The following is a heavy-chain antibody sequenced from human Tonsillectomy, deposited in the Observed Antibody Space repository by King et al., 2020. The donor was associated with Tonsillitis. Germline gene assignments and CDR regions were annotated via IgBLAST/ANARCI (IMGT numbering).Heavy chain of an antibody. CDR1: GFTFSSYG. CDR3: ARGSYCSSTSCYRDAFEI. J-gene: IGHJ3*02. V-gene: IGHV3-33*01. Sequence: VQLVESGGGVVQPGRSLRLSCAASGFTFSSYGMHWVRQAPGKGLEWVAVIWYDGSNKYYADSVKGRFTISRDNSKNTLYLQRNSLRAEDTAVYYCARGSYCSSTSCYRDAFEIWGQGTMVTVSS. D-gene: IGHD2-2*02. CDR2: IWYDGSNK.